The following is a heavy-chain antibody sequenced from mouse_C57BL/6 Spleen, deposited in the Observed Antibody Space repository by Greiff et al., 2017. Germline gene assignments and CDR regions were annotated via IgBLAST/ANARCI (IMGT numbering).Heavy chain of an antibody. CDR3: ALITTVVATNYYAMDY. D-gene: IGHD1-1*01. Sequence: QVQLKQSGAELVRPGASVKLSCKASGYTFTDYYINWVKQRPGPGLEWIARIYPGSGNTYYNEKFKGKATLTAEKSSSTAYMQLSSLTSEDSAVYFCALITTVVATNYYAMDYWGQGTSVTVSS. CDR1: GYTFTDYY. CDR2: IYPGSGNT. V-gene: IGHV1-76*01. J-gene: IGHJ4*01.